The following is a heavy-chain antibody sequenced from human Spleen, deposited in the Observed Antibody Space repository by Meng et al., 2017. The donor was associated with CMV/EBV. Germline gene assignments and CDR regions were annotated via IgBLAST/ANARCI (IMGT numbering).Heavy chain of an antibody. V-gene: IGHV3-23*03. CDR3: AKDRSGSYYGVFDF. D-gene: IGHD1-26*01. CDR1: GFTFSNYA. Sequence: GESLKISCAASGFTFSNYAMSWVRQAPGKGLEWVSVVYSGGIRTYYADFVKGRFTISRENPKNTVYLQMNSLRADDTAVYFCAKDRSGSYYGVFDFWGQGSLVTVSS. CDR2: VYSGGIRT. J-gene: IGHJ4*02.